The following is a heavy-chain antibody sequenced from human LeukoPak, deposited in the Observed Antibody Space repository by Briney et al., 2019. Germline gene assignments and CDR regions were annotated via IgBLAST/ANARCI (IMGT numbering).Heavy chain of an antibody. CDR1: GFTFSSYS. CDR3: ARYSSPVGNCFDP. D-gene: IGHD4-11*01. Sequence: PGGSLRLSCAASGFTFSSYSMNWVRQAPGKGLEWVSYISSGSSTIYYADSVKGRFTISRDNAKNSLCLQMNSLRDEDTGVYYCARYSSPVGNCFDPWGQGTLVTVSS. CDR2: ISSGSSTI. V-gene: IGHV3-48*02. J-gene: IGHJ5*02.